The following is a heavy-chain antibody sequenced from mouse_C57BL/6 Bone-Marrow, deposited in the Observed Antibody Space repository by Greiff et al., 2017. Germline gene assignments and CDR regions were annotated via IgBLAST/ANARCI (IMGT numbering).Heavy chain of an antibody. D-gene: IGHD2-5*01. J-gene: IGHJ2*01. CDR2: IDPETGGT. V-gene: IGHV1-15*01. Sequence: VQLQQSGAELVRPGASVTLSCKASGYTFTDYEMHWVKQTPVHGLEWIGAIDPETGGTAYNQKFKGKAILTADKSSSTAYMELRSLTSEDSAVYYCTGDYSNYYFDYWGQGTTLTVSS. CDR3: TGDYSNYYFDY. CDR1: GYTFTDYE.